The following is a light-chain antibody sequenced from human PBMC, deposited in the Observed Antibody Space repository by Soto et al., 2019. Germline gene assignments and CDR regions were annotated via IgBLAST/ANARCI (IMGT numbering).Light chain of an antibody. CDR2: EVS. Sequence: QSVLTQPPSVSGSPGQSVTISCTGTSSDVGSYNRVSWYQQPPGTAPKLMIYEVSNRPSGVPDRFSGSKSGNTASLTISGLPAEDEADYYCTSYTSSSTFGVFGGGTKVTVL. V-gene: IGLV2-18*02. CDR3: TSYTSSSTFGV. CDR1: SSDVGSYNR. J-gene: IGLJ2*01.